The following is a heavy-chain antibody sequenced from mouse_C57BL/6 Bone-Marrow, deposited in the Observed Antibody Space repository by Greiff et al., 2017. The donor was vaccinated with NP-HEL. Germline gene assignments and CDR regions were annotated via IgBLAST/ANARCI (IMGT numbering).Heavy chain of an antibody. CDR2: IDPANGNT. D-gene: IGHD2-4*01. V-gene: IGHV14-3*01. Sequence: EVMLVESVAELVRPGASVKLSCTASGFNIKNTYMHWVKQRPEQGLEWIGRIDPANGNTKYAPKFQGKATITADTSSNTAYLQLSSLTSEDTAIYYCALPYYDYGYWYFDVWGTGTTVTVSS. CDR3: ALPYYDYGYWYFDV. CDR1: GFNIKNTY. J-gene: IGHJ1*03.